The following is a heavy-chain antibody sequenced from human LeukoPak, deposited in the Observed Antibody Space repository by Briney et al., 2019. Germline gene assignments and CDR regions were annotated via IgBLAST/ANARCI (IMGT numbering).Heavy chain of an antibody. V-gene: IGHV1-18*01. Sequence: VASVKVSCKASGYTFTDYGITWVRQAPGQGLEWMGWISVYNGNTNYAQNLQGRVAMTTDTSTGTAYMELRSLRSDDTAVYYCARDYYSGSYYGEYWGQGSLVIVSS. CDR3: ARDYYSGSYYGEY. CDR2: ISVYNGNT. J-gene: IGHJ4*02. CDR1: GYTFTDYG. D-gene: IGHD1-26*01.